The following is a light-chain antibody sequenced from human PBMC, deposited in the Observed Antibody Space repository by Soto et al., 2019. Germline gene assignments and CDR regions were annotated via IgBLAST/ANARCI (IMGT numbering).Light chain of an antibody. J-gene: IGKJ1*01. Sequence: EIVLTQSPGTLSLSPGEGATLSCRASQRVSGTYLAWYQQRPGQAPSLLIYVVSSRATGIPDRCSGSGSGTDFSLTISSLEPEDSAVYYCQQYGTRPWTFGQGTKVEIK. CDR2: VVS. CDR1: QRVSGTY. CDR3: QQYGTRPWT. V-gene: IGKV3-20*01.